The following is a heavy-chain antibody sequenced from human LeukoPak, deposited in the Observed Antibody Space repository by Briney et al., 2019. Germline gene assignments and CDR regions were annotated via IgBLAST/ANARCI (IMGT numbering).Heavy chain of an antibody. CDR2: VNHSGSI. CDR3: ARAPPPTVVPAAIDYYMDV. J-gene: IGHJ6*03. Sequence: PSETLSLTCAVYGGSFSGYYWSWIRQPPGKGLEWIGEVNHSGSINYNPSLKSRVTISVDTSKNQFSLKLSSVTAADTAVYYCARAPPPTVVPAAIDYYMDVWGKGTTVTVSS. V-gene: IGHV4-34*01. CDR1: GGSFSGYY. D-gene: IGHD2-2*01.